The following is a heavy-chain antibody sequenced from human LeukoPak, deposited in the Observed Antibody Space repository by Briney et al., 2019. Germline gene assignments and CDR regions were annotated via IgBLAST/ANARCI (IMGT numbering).Heavy chain of an antibody. D-gene: IGHD6-13*01. CDR3: ARGYSSSWYLD. J-gene: IGHJ4*02. CDR2: ASSDEINQ. CDR1: GFTFKNHG. Sequence: GRSLRLSCVISGFTFKNHGLHWVRQAPGKGLEWVAVASSDEINQYYADSVKGRFIISRDNAKKSLSLQMNSLRADDTAVYYCARGYSSSWYLDWGQGTLVTVSS. V-gene: IGHV3-30*03.